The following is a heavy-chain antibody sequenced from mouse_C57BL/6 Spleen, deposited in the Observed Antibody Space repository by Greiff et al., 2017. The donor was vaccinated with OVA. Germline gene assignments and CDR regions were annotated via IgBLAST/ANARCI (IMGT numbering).Heavy chain of an antibody. J-gene: IGHJ2*01. CDR2: IDPSDSYT. CDR1: GYTFTSYW. CDR3: ARGDSFDY. Sequence: QVQLQQPGAELVRPGTSVKLSCKASGYTFTSYWMHWVKQRPGQGLEWIGVIDPSDSYTNYNQKFKGKATLTVDTSSSTAYMQLSILTSEDAAVSYCARGDSFDYWGQGTTLTVSS. V-gene: IGHV1-59*01. D-gene: IGHD2-12*01.